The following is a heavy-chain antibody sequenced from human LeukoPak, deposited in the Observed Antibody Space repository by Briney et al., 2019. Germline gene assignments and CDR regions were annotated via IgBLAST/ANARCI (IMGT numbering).Heavy chain of an antibody. V-gene: IGHV5-10-1*01. J-gene: IGHJ4*02. CDR2: IDPSDSYA. D-gene: IGHD3-10*01. CDR1: GYSFTTYW. Sequence: GESLKISCKGSGYSFTTYWITWVRQMPGKGLEWMGRIDPSDSYANYNLSFKGHVTISADKSIDTAYLQWSSLKTSDTAIYYCARDYYGSNWGQGTLVTVSS. CDR3: ARDYYGSN.